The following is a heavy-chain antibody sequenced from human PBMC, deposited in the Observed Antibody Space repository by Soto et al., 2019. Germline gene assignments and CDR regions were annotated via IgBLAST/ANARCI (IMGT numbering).Heavy chain of an antibody. Sequence: SVKVSCKASGGTFSSYAISWVRQAPGQGLEWMGGIIPIFGTANYAQKFQGRVTITADESTSTAYMGLSSLRSEDTAVYYCARGGSSWYSGGFDPWGQGTLVTVSS. CDR2: IIPIFGTA. V-gene: IGHV1-69*13. J-gene: IGHJ5*02. CDR1: GGTFSSYA. CDR3: ARGGSSWYSGGFDP. D-gene: IGHD6-13*01.